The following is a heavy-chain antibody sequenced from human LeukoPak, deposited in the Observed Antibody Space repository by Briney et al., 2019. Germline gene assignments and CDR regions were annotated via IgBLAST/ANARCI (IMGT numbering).Heavy chain of an antibody. D-gene: IGHD3-9*01. V-gene: IGHV4-59*01. CDR3: ARGDYDILTPLGWFDP. CDR1: GGSISSYY. Sequence: PSETLSLTCTVSGGSISSYYWSWIRQPPGKGLEWIGYIYHSGSTNYNPSLKSRVTISVDTSKNQFSLKLSSVTAADTAVYYCARGDYDILTPLGWFDPWGQGTLVTVSS. J-gene: IGHJ5*02. CDR2: IYHSGST.